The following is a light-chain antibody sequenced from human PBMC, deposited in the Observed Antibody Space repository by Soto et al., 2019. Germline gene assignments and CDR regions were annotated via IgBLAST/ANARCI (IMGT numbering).Light chain of an antibody. CDR1: KDISSS. J-gene: IGKJ1*01. V-gene: IGKV1D-12*01. Sequence: RVTQSPSFVSASVGDRVTITCHTSKDISSSVAWYQQKPGKAPNLLIFSASALHLGVPPRFSGSGSGTAFTLTVSSLKPEDFAIYYCQQAGSFPWTFGQGTMVEIK. CDR3: QQAGSFPWT. CDR2: SAS.